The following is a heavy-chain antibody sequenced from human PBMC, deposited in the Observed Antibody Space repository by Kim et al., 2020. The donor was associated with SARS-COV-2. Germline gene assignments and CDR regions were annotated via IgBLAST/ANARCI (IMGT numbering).Heavy chain of an antibody. D-gene: IGHD2-8*02. Sequence: SETLSLTCTVSGGSISSSSYYWGWIRQPPGKGLEWIGSIYYSGSTYYNPSLKSRVTISVDTSKNQFSLKLSSVTAADTAVYYCARRRSGGRSYWYFDLWGRGTLVTVSS. CDR3: ARRRSGGRSYWYFDL. CDR1: GGSISSSSYY. J-gene: IGHJ2*01. CDR2: IYYSGST. V-gene: IGHV4-39*01.